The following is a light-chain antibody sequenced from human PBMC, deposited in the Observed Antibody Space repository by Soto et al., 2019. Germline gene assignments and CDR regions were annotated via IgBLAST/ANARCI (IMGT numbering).Light chain of an antibody. CDR3: NSYTSSSTFV. CDR2: EVS. Sequence: QSVLTQPASVSGSPGQSITISCTGTSSDVGGYNYVSWYQQRPGNAPKLMIYEVSNRPSGVSNRFSGSKSGNTASLTISGLQAEDEAEYYCNSYTSSSTFVFGTGTKLTVL. V-gene: IGLV2-14*01. J-gene: IGLJ1*01. CDR1: SSDVGGYNY.